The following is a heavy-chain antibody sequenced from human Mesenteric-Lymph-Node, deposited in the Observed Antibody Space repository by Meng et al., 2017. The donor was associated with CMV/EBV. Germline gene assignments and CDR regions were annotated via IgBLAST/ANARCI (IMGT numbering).Heavy chain of an antibody. CDR2: IYYSGSF. CDR3: ARDYKWSFDY. V-gene: IGHV4-59*01. CDR1: GGSLSSYY. J-gene: IGHJ4*02. Sequence: SETLSLTCTVSGGSLSSYYWTWIRQSPGKGLEWIGYIYYSGSFNSNPSLKGRVTISVDTSKNQVFLNLRSVTAADTAVYYCARDYKWSFDYWGQGILVTVSS. D-gene: IGHD1-1*01.